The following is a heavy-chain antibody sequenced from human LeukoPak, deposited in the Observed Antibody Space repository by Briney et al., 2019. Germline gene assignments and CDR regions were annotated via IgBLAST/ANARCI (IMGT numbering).Heavy chain of an antibody. D-gene: IGHD3-3*01. CDR3: AKENESDYDFWSGYPPDV. V-gene: IGHV3-33*06. CDR1: GFTLSSYG. J-gene: IGHJ6*04. CDR2: IWYDGSNK. Sequence: GGSLRLSCAASGFTLSSYGMHWVRQAPGKGLEWVAVIWYDGSNKYYADSVKGRFTISRDNSKNTLYLQMNSLRAEDTAVYYCAKENESDYDFWSGYPPDVWGKGTTVTVSS.